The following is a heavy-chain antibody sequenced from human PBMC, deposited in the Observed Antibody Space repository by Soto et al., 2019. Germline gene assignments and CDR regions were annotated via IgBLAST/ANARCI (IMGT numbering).Heavy chain of an antibody. D-gene: IGHD1-26*01. J-gene: IGHJ2*01. CDR2: ISSGSSYI. CDR1: GFTFSDYT. Sequence: EVQLVESGGGLVNKPGGSLRLSCSPSGFTFSDYTMNWFRQAPGKGLEWVSSISSGSSYIYYADSLKGRFTISRDNAKNSLYPQMNSLRAEDTAVYYCARGGGSSGNWYFDLWGRGTLVTVSS. V-gene: IGHV3-21*01. CDR3: ARGGGSSGNWYFDL.